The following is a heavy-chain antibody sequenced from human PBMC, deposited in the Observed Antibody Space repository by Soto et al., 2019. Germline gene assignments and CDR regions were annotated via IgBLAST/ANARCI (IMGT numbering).Heavy chain of an antibody. CDR3: AKAGGYDSYYYYGVDV. J-gene: IGHJ6*02. CDR1: RFTFSSYA. V-gene: IGHV3-23*01. Sequence: GGSLRLSCAASRFTFSSYAMSWVRQVPGKGLEWVSVISGSGGSTNYADSVKGRFTISRDNSKNTLYLQMNSLRAEDTAVYYCAKAGGYDSYYYYGVDVWGQGTTVTVSS. D-gene: IGHD5-12*01. CDR2: ISGSGGST.